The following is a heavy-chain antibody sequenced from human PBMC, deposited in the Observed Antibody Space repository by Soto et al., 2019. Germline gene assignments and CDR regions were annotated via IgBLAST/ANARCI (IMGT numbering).Heavy chain of an antibody. CDR1: GYTFTSYG. D-gene: IGHD3-16*02. Sequence: ASVKVSCKASGYTFTSYGISWVRQAPGQGLEWMGWISAYNGNTNYAQKLQGRVTMTTDTSTSTAYMELRSLRSEDTAVYYCARGVAEDYVWGGYRSFNWSDPWGQGTLVTVSS. V-gene: IGHV1-18*01. CDR3: ARGVAEDYVWGGYRSFNWSDP. J-gene: IGHJ5*02. CDR2: ISAYNGNT.